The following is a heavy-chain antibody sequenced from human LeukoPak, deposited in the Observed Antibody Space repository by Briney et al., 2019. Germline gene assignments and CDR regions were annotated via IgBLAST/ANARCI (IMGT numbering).Heavy chain of an antibody. V-gene: IGHV4-39*01. CDR1: GGSISSSSYY. CDR3: ARESLLGPRFYFNY. Sequence: PSETLSLTCTVSGGSISSSSYYWGWIRQPPGKGLEWIGSVYYGGSTYYNPSLKSRVSISVDTSRNLFSLNLSSVTAADTAVYYCARESLLGPRFYFNYWGQGILVTVSS. CDR2: VYYGGST. J-gene: IGHJ4*02. D-gene: IGHD7-27*01.